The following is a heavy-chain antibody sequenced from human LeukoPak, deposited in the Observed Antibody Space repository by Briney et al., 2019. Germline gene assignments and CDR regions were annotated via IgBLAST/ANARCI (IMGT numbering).Heavy chain of an antibody. CDR2: IYTSGST. D-gene: IGHD3-22*01. V-gene: IGHV4-4*07. J-gene: IGHJ3*02. CDR1: GGSISSYY. CDR3: ARANRYYDSSGNYAFDI. Sequence: NSSETLSLTCTVSGGSISSYYWSWIRQPAGKGLEWIGRIYTSGSTNYNPSLKSRVTMSVDTSKNQFSLKLSSVTAADTAVYYCARANRYYDSSGNYAFDIWGQGTMVTVSS.